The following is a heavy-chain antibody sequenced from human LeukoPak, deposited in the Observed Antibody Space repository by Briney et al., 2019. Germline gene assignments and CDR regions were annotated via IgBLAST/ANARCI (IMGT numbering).Heavy chain of an antibody. J-gene: IGHJ6*03. CDR1: GGSISSYY. CDR2: IYYSGST. Sequence: PSETLSLTCTVSGGSISSYYWSWIRQPPGKGLEWIGYIYYSGSTNYNPSLKSRVTISVDTSKNQFSLKLSSVTAADTAVYYCAREGRSTVTTYYYYYMDVWGKGTTVTVSS. V-gene: IGHV4-59*01. D-gene: IGHD4-17*01. CDR3: AREGRSTVTTYYYYYMDV.